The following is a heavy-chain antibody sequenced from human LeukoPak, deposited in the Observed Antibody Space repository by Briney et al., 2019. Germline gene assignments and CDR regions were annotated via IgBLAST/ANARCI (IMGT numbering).Heavy chain of an antibody. V-gene: IGHV4-39*01. Sequence: SETLSLTCTVSGGSISSSSYYWGWIRQPPGKGLEWIGSIYYSGSTYYNPSLKSRVTISVDTSKNQFSLKLSSVTAADTAVYYCARLIDDYGDYLAYWGQGTLVTVSS. CDR1: GGSISSSSYY. J-gene: IGHJ4*02. CDR2: IYYSGST. D-gene: IGHD4-17*01. CDR3: ARLIDDYGDYLAY.